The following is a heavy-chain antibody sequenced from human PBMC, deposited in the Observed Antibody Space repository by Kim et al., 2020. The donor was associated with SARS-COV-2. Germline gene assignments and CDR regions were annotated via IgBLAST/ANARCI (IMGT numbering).Heavy chain of an antibody. CDR3: ARDYSSSWASYDY. D-gene: IGHD6-13*01. V-gene: IGHV5-51*01. Sequence: YSPSVQGQVTISADKSISTAYLQWSSLKASDTAMYYCARDYSSSWASYDYWGQGTLVTVSS. J-gene: IGHJ4*02.